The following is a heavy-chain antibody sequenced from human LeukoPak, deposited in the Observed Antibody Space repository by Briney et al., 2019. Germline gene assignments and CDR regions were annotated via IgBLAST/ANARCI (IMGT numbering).Heavy chain of an antibody. CDR3: ARVEMATWSFDY. J-gene: IGHJ4*02. CDR2: IYYSGST. D-gene: IGHD5-24*01. Sequence: SETLSLTCTVSGGSISSYYWSWIRQPPGKGLEWIGYIYYSGSTYYNPSLKSRVTISVDRSKNQFSLKLSSVTAADTAVYYCARVEMATWSFDYWGQGTLVTVSS. CDR1: GGSISSYY. V-gene: IGHV4-59*12.